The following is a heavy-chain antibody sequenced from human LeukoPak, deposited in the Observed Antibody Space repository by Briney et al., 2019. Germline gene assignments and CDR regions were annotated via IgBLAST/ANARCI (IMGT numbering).Heavy chain of an antibody. CDR2: IYTSGST. D-gene: IGHD3-22*01. V-gene: IGHV4-61*02. CDR1: GGSISSGSYY. J-gene: IGHJ4*02. Sequence: SQTLSLTCTVSGGSISSGSYYWSWIRQPAVKGLEWIGRIYTSGSTNYNPSLKSRVTISVDTSKNQFSLKLSSVTAADTAVYYCARGDYYDSSGYSDYWGQGTLVTVSS. CDR3: ARGDYYDSSGYSDY.